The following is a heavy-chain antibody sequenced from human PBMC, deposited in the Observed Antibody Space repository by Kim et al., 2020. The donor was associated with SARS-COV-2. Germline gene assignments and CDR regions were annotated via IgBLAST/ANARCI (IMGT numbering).Heavy chain of an antibody. CDR1: GGSFSGYY. CDR2: INHSGST. D-gene: IGHD6-13*01. J-gene: IGHJ6*03. Sequence: SETLSLTCAVYGGSFSGYYWSWIRQPPGKGLEWIGEINHSGSTNYNPSLKSRVTISVDTSKNQFSLKLSSVTAADTAVYYCARVKYSSSWYGRHYYMDVWGKGTTVTVSS. V-gene: IGHV4-34*01. CDR3: ARVKYSSSWYGRHYYMDV.